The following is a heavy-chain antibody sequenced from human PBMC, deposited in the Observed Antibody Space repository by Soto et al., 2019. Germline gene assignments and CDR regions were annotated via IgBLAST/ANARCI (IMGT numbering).Heavy chain of an antibody. V-gene: IGHV1-18*01. CDR3: ASGGYGDYITYYYGMDV. D-gene: IGHD4-17*01. Sequence: GASVKVSCKASGYTFTSYGISWVRQAPGQGLEWMGWISAYNGNTNYAQKLQGRVTMTTDTSTSTAYMELRSLRSDDTAVYYCASGGYGDYITYYYGMDVWGQGTTVTVYS. CDR1: GYTFTSYG. CDR2: ISAYNGNT. J-gene: IGHJ6*02.